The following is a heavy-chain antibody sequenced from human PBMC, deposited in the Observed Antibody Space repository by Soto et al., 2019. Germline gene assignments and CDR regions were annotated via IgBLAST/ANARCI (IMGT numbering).Heavy chain of an antibody. CDR2: ISFDGRNT. Sequence: QVKLVQSGGGVVHPGKSLSLSCEASGFTFETYAFHWVRQAPGKGLEWVAVISFDGRNTYYADSAKGRFTFSRDNSKNTVYLQLDSLRPEDTAVYFCARDHLYCTDGNWLSGYYGMDVWGQGTTVTVSS. CDR3: ARDHLYCTDGNWLSGYYGMDV. CDR1: GFTFETYA. J-gene: IGHJ6*02. V-gene: IGHV3-30*04. D-gene: IGHD1-26*01.